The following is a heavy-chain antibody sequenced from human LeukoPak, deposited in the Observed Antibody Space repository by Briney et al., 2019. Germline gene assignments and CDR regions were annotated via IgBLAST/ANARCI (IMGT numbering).Heavy chain of an antibody. V-gene: IGHV1-18*01. D-gene: IGHD4-23*01. CDR1: GYTFTSYG. J-gene: IGHJ4*02. Sequence: ASVKVSCKASGYTFTSYGISWVRQAPEQGLEWMGWISAYNGNTNYAQKLQGRVTMTTDTSTSTAYMELRSLRSDDTAVYYCARDWDLVNLHPKIDYWGQGTLVTVSS. CDR3: ARDWDLVNLHPKIDY. CDR2: ISAYNGNT.